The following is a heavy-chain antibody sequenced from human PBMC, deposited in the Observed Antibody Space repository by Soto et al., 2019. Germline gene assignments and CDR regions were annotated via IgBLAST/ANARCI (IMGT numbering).Heavy chain of an antibody. Sequence: PGGSLRLSCAASGFTFSNAWMNWVRQAPGKGLEWVGRIKSKTDGGTTDYAAPVKGRSTISRDDSKNTLYLQMNSLKTEDTAVYYCAKRDPPAVAVTGTIFWGQGALVTVSS. CDR3: AKRDPPAVAVTGTIF. CDR2: IKSKTDGGTT. CDR1: GFTFSNAW. J-gene: IGHJ4*02. D-gene: IGHD6-19*01. V-gene: IGHV3-15*07.